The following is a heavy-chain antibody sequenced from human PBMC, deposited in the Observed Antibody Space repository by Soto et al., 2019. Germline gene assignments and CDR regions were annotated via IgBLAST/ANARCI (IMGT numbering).Heavy chain of an antibody. J-gene: IGHJ5*02. Sequence: QVQLVQSGAEVKKPGASVKVSCKASGYTFTSYDINWVRQATGQGLEWMGWMNPNSGNTGNAQKFQGRVTMTRHTSISTAYMELLRLRSEDSAVYYCAREVVAGRFDPWGQGTLVTVSS. CDR2: MNPNSGNT. D-gene: IGHD2-15*01. CDR1: GYTFTSYD. CDR3: AREVVAGRFDP. V-gene: IGHV1-8*01.